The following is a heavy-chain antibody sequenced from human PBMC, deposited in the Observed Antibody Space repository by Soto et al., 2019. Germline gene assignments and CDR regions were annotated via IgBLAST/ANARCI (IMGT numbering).Heavy chain of an antibody. D-gene: IGHD4-17*01. J-gene: IGHJ3*02. Sequence: PSETLSLTCTVSGGSISSGGYYWSWIRQHPGKGLEWIGYIYYSGSTYYNPSLQSRVTISVDTSKNQFSLKLGSVTAADTAVYYCARDVATVVTPDAFDIWGQRTMVTVSS. CDR1: GGSISSGGYY. V-gene: IGHV4-31*03. CDR2: IYYSGST. CDR3: ARDVATVVTPDAFDI.